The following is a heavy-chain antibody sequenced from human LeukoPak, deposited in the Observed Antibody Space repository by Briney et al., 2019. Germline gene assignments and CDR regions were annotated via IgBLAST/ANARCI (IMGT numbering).Heavy chain of an antibody. Sequence: SETLSLTCTVSGASISSGSYYWSWIRQPPGKGLEWIGSIYYSGSTYYNPSLKSRVTISVDTSKNQFSLKLSSVTAADTAVYYCARVEGYSSSWYPYYYYYYMDVWGKGTTVTVSS. CDR3: ARVEGYSSSWYPYYYYYYMDV. V-gene: IGHV4-39*07. J-gene: IGHJ6*03. CDR2: IYYSGST. CDR1: GASISSGSYY. D-gene: IGHD6-13*01.